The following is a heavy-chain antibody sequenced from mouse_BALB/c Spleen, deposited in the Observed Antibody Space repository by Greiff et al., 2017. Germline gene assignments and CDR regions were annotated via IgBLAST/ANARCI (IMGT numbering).Heavy chain of an antibody. CDR2: IWAGGST. CDR1: GFSLTSYG. CDR3: ARDGGDGNYGGFAY. V-gene: IGHV2-9*02. Sequence: VKLQESGPGLVAPSQSLSITCTVSGFSLTSYGVHWVRQPPGKGLEWLGVIWAGGSTNYNSALMSRLSISKDNSKSQVFLNMNSLQTDDTAMYYCARDGGDGNYGGFAYWGQGTLVTVSA. D-gene: IGHD2-1*01. J-gene: IGHJ3*01.